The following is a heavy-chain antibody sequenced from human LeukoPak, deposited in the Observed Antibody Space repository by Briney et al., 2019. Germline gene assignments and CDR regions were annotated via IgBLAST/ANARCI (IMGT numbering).Heavy chain of an antibody. V-gene: IGHV1-69*06. CDR2: IIPIFGTA. CDR1: GGTFSSYA. Sequence: ASVKVSCKASGGTFSSYAISWVRQAPGQGLEWMGGIIPIFGTANYAQKFQGRVTITADKSTSTAYMELSSLRSEDTAVYYCARAGYSGSLLHYYYIDVWGKGTTVTVSS. D-gene: IGHD5-12*01. CDR3: ARAGYSGSLLHYYYIDV. J-gene: IGHJ6*03.